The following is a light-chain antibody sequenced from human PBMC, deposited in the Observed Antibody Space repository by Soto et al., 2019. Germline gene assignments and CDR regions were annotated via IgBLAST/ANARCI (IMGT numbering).Light chain of an antibody. CDR2: EVS. V-gene: IGLV2-8*01. CDR3: SSYAGSNNLV. J-gene: IGLJ3*02. CDR1: SSDIGAYNY. Sequence: QSVLTQPPSASGSPGQSVTLSCTGTSSDIGAYNYVSWYQQHPGKAPKLVIYEVSKRPSCVPDRFSGSQSGNTASLTVSGLQAEDEADYYCSSYAGSNNLVFGGGTKLTVL.